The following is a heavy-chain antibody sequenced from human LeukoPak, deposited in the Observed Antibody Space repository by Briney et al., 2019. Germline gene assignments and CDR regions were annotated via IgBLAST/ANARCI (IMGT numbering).Heavy chain of an antibody. J-gene: IGHJ4*02. Sequence: PGGSLRLSCAASGFTFSSYSMNWVRQAPGKGLEWVSSISSSSSYIYYADSVKGRFTISRDNAKNSLYLQMNSLRAEDTAVYYCARDRGGSYWRIDYWGQGTLVTVSS. CDR3: ARDRGGSYWRIDY. V-gene: IGHV3-21*01. CDR2: ISSSSSYI. CDR1: GFTFSSYS. D-gene: IGHD1-26*01.